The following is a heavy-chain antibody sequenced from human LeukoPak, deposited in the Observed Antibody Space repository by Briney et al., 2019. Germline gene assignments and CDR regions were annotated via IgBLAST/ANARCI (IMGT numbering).Heavy chain of an antibody. D-gene: IGHD3-3*01. J-gene: IGHJ4*02. Sequence: PSETLSLTCAVYGGSFRGYYWSWIRQPPGKGLEWIGEINHSGSTNYNPSLKSRVTISVDTSKNQFSLKLSSVTAADTAVYYCARGRVYDFWSGYPYYFDYWGQGTLVTVSS. CDR3: ARGRVYDFWSGYPYYFDY. CDR2: INHSGST. V-gene: IGHV4-34*01. CDR1: GGSFRGYY.